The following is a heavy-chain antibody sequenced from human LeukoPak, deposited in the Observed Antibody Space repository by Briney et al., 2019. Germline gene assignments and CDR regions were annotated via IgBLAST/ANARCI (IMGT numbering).Heavy chain of an antibody. D-gene: IGHD3-10*02. J-gene: IGHJ6*02. CDR3: ARDVPEGYYYYYGMDV. Sequence: QPGGSLRLSCAASGFTFSSYAMSWVRQAPGKGLEWVSAISGSGGSTYYADSVKGRFTISRDNSKNTLYLQMNSLRAEDTAVYYCARDVPEGYYYYYGMDVWGQGTTVTVSS. V-gene: IGHV3-23*01. CDR2: ISGSGGST. CDR1: GFTFSSYA.